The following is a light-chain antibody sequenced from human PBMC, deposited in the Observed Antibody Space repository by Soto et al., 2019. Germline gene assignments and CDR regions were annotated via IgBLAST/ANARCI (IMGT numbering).Light chain of an antibody. CDR3: TSYTSSSTYV. CDR1: SSDVGGYNY. V-gene: IGLV2-14*01. CDR2: DVN. Sequence: QSALTQPASVSGSPGQSITISCTGTSSDVGGYNYVSWYQKHPGKAPKLMIYDVNNRPSGVSNRFSGSKSGNTASLTISGLQAEDEADYYCTSYTSSSTYVFGNGTKVTVL. J-gene: IGLJ1*01.